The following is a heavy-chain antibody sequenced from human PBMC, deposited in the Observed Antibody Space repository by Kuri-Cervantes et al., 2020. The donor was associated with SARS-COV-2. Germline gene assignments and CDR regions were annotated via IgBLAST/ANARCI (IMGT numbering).Heavy chain of an antibody. CDR1: GGSFSGYY. CDR2: IHHSGST. CDR3: ARVWSGSKTLDY. D-gene: IGHD3-3*01. Sequence: SETLSLTCAVYGGSFSGYYWSWIRQPPGKGLEWIGEIHHSGSTYYNPSLKSRITMSVDTSKNQFYLKLSSVTAADTAVYYCARVWSGSKTLDYWGQGTLVTVSS. J-gene: IGHJ4*02. V-gene: IGHV4-34*10.